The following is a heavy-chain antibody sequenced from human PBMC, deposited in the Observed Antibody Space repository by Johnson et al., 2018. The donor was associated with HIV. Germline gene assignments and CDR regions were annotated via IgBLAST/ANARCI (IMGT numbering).Heavy chain of an antibody. CDR2: ISSSGSTI. CDR3: ARTPSVPGAFDI. J-gene: IGHJ3*02. CDR1: GFTFSDYY. V-gene: IGHV3-11*04. Sequence: QVQLVESGGGLVKPGGSLRLSCAASGFTFSDYYMSWIRQAPGTGLEWVSYISSSGSTIYYAASVKCRFTISRDNAKNSLYLQMNSLRAEDTAVYNCARTPSVPGAFDIWGQGTMVTVSS.